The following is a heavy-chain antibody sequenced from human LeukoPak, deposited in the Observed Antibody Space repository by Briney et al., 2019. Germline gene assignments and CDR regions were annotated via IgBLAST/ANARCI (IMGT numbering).Heavy chain of an antibody. D-gene: IGHD3-10*01. CDR1: GGSISSYY. V-gene: IGHV4-59*01. CDR2: IYYSGST. CDR3: ARDVPVRGIAFDI. J-gene: IGHJ3*02. Sequence: SETLSLTCTVSGGSISSYYWSRIRQPPGEGLEWIGYIYYSGSTNYNPSLKSRVTISVDTSKNQFSLKLSSVTAADTAVYYCARDVPVRGIAFDIWGQGTMVTVSS.